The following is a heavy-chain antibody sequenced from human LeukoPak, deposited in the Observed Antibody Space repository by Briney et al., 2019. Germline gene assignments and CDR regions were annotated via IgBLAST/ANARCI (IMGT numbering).Heavy chain of an antibody. Sequence: ASVTVSCTASGYTFIDYYIHWVRQAPGQGLEWMGRINPNSGGTNYAQKFQGRVTMTRDTSISTAYMEVSRLTSNDTAVYYCARGRVGAPDYWGQGTLVTVSS. J-gene: IGHJ4*02. D-gene: IGHD1-26*01. CDR1: GYTFIDYY. CDR2: INPNSGGT. CDR3: ARGRVGAPDY. V-gene: IGHV1-2*06.